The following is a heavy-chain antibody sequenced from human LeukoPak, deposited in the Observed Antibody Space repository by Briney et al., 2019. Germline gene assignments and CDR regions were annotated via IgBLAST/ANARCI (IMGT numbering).Heavy chain of an antibody. D-gene: IGHD1-14*01. CDR1: GFTVSTDH. J-gene: IGHJ4*02. Sequence: GGSLRLSCAASGFTVSTDHMSWVRQAPGKGLVWVSRIHSDGIGTSYADSVRGRFTISRDNAKNTVYLQMNSLRAEDTAVYYCARNQGSFDYWGQGTLVTVSS. CDR2: IHSDGIGT. V-gene: IGHV3-74*01. CDR3: ARNQGSFDY.